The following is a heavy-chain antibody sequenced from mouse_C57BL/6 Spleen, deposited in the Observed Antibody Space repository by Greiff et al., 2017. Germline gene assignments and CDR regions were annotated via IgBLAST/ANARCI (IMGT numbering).Heavy chain of an antibody. J-gene: IGHJ1*03. V-gene: IGHV1-80*01. CDR1: GYAFSSYW. CDR2: IYPGDGDT. Sequence: QVQLKESGAELVKPGASVKISCKASGYAFSSYWMNWVKQRPGKGLEWIGQIYPGDGDTNYNGKFKGKATLTADKSSSTAYMQLSSLTSEDSAVYFCARGRITPGYFDVWGTGTTVTVSS. CDR3: ARGRITPGYFDV. D-gene: IGHD1-1*01.